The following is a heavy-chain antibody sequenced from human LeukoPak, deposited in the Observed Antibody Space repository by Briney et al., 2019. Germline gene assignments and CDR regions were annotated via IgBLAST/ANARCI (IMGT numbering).Heavy chain of an antibody. V-gene: IGHV3-73*01. Sequence: GGSLRLSCAASGFTFSGSAMHWVRQASGKGLEWVGRIRSKANSYATAYAASVKGRFTISRDDSKNTAYLQMNSLKTEDTAVYYCTSWADSGNYYRGDDYWGQGTLVTVSS. CDR2: IRSKANSYAT. J-gene: IGHJ4*02. CDR1: GFTFSGSA. CDR3: TSWADSGNYYRGDDY. D-gene: IGHD3-10*01.